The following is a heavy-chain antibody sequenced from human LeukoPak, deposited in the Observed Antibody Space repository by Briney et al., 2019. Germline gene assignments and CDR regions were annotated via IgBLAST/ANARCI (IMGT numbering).Heavy chain of an antibody. CDR2: IIPIFGTA. Sequence: SVKVSCKASGGTFSSYAISWVRQAPGQGLEWMGGIIPIFGTAHYAQKFQGRVTITADESTSTAYMELSSLRSEDTAVYYCASYDIYPPHRFDPWGQGTSVTVSS. CDR3: ASYDIYPPHRFDP. J-gene: IGHJ5*02. CDR1: GGTFSSYA. D-gene: IGHD3-9*01. V-gene: IGHV1-69*01.